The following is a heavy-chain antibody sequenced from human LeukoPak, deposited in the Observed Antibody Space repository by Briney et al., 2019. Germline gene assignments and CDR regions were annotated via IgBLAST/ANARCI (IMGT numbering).Heavy chain of an antibody. V-gene: IGHV1-8*02. CDR2: MNPNSGNT. D-gene: IGHD3-10*01. J-gene: IGHJ5*02. Sequence: ASVKVSCKASGYTFTDYYMHWVRQAPGQGLEWMGWMNPNSGNTGYAQKFQGRVTMTRNTSISTAYMELSSLRSEDTAVYYCAGLWFGELPIPWGQGTLVTVSS. CDR3: AGLWFGELPIP. CDR1: GYTFTDYY.